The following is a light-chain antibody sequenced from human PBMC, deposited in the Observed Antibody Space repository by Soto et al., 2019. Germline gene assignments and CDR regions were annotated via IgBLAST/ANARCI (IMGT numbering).Light chain of an antibody. CDR3: QHYHGWPIT. CDR2: AAF. J-gene: IGKJ5*01. CDR1: QGIRND. Sequence: INVNQSPSSLSAYVGYRFTITCLASQGIRNDLGWYQQKPGKAPKLLIYAAFSLQSGVPSRFSGSGSGTDFTLTISSLQSEDFAVYYCQHYHGWPITFGQGGRLEIK. V-gene: IGKV1-6*01.